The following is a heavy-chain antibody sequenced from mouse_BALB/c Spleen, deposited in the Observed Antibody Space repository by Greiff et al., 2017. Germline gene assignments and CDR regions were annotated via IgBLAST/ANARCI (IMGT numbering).Heavy chain of an antibody. V-gene: IGHV5-6-3*01. CDR2: INSNGGST. J-gene: IGHJ3*01. CDR1: GFTFSSYG. CDR3: ARYGSSSQAWFAY. D-gene: IGHD1-1*01. Sequence: EVQLVESGGGLVQPGGSLKLSCAASGFTFSSYGMSWVRQTPDKRLELVATINSNGGSTYYPDSVKGRFTISRDNAKNTLYLQMSSLKSEDTAMYYCARYGSSSQAWFAYWGQGTLVTVSA.